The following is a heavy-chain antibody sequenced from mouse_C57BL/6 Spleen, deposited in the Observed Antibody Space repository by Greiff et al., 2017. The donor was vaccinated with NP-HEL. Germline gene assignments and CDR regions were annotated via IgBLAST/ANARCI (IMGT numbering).Heavy chain of an antibody. CDR3: ARGGYYGSSPPWFAY. J-gene: IGHJ3*01. Sequence: VHVKQSGPELVKPGASVKIPCKASGYTFTDYNMDWVKQSHGKSLEWIGDINPNNGGTIYNQKFKGKATLTVDKSSSTAYMELRSLTSEDTAVYYCARGGYYGSSPPWFAYWGQGTLVTVSA. CDR2: INPNNGGT. CDR1: GYTFTDYN. D-gene: IGHD1-1*01. V-gene: IGHV1-18*01.